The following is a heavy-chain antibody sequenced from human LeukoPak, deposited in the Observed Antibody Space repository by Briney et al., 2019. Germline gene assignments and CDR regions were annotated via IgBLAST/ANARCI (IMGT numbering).Heavy chain of an antibody. CDR1: GGTFSSYA. Sequence: SVKVSRKASGGTFSSYAISWVRQAPGQGLEWMGGIIPIFGTANYAQKFQGRVTITADESTSTAYMELSSLRSEDTAVYYCARPHPSTVTTWYLAFDIWGQGTMVTVSS. CDR2: IIPIFGTA. V-gene: IGHV1-69*13. J-gene: IGHJ3*02. D-gene: IGHD4-17*01. CDR3: ARPHPSTVTTWYLAFDI.